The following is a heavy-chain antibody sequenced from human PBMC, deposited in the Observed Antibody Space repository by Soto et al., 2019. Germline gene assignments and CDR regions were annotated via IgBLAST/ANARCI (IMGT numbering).Heavy chain of an antibody. V-gene: IGHV3-13*01. Sequence: PVGSLRLSCAASGFTFSSYDMHWVRQATGKGLEWVSAIGTAGDTYHPGSVKGRFTISRENAKNSLYLQMNSLRAGDTAVYYCARGAFSGYGQYYYYYGMDVWAQGTTVTVSS. CDR1: GFTFSSYD. J-gene: IGHJ6*02. CDR2: IGTAGDT. D-gene: IGHD5-12*01. CDR3: ARGAFSGYGQYYYYYGMDV.